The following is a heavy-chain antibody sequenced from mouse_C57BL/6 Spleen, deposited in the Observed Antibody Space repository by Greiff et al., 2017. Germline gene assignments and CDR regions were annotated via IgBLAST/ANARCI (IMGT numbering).Heavy chain of an antibody. CDR3: TTPYGSAWFAY. CDR2: IDPENGDT. J-gene: IGHJ3*01. V-gene: IGHV14-4*01. D-gene: IGHD2-2*01. CDR1: GFNIKDDY. Sequence: VQLQQSGAELVRPGASVKLSCTASGFNIKDDYMHWVKQRPEQGLEWIGWIDPENGDTEYASKFQGKATITADTSSNAAYLQLSSLTSEDTAVDNGTTPYGSAWFAYWGQGALVTVSA.